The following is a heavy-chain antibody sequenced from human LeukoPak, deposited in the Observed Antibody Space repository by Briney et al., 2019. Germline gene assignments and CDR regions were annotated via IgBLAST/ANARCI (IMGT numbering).Heavy chain of an antibody. CDR3: ARVGYYYDSSADEGYFDY. D-gene: IGHD3-22*01. CDR1: GGTFSSYA. Sequence: SVKVSCKASGGTFSSYAISWVRQAPGQGLEWMGRIIPIFGTANCAQKFQGRVTITTDESTSTAYMELSSLRSEDTAVYYCARVGYYYDSSADEGYFDYWGQGTLVTVSS. V-gene: IGHV1-69*05. J-gene: IGHJ4*02. CDR2: IIPIFGTA.